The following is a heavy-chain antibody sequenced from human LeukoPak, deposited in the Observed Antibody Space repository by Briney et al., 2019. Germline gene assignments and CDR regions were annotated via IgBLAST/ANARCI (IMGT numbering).Heavy chain of an antibody. CDR2: ISGSGGST. CDR3: AKDYEYSSSWYNSYYFDY. J-gene: IGHJ4*02. Sequence: GGSLRLSCAASGFTFSSYAMSWARQAPGKGLEWVSAISGSGGSTYYADSVKGRFTISRDNSKNTLYLQMNSLRAEDTAVYYCAKDYEYSSSWYNSYYFDYWGQGTLVTVSS. D-gene: IGHD6-13*01. V-gene: IGHV3-23*01. CDR1: GFTFSSYA.